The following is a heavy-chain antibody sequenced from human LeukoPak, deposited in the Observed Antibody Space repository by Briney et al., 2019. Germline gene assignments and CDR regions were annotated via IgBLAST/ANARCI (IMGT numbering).Heavy chain of an antibody. Sequence: PSETLTLTCAVYGGSFSGYSWNWIRQPPGKGLEWIGEINHSGRTNYNPSLKSRVTISVDTTKNQFSLKLSSVTAADTAVYYCARGLPSLGDYWGQGALVTVSS. V-gene: IGHV4-34*01. J-gene: IGHJ4*02. CDR3: ARGLPSLGDY. CDR2: INHSGRT. CDR1: GGSFSGYS. D-gene: IGHD2-2*01.